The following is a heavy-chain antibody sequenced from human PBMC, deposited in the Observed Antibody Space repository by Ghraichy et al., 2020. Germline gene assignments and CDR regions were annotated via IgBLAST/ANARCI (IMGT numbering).Heavy chain of an antibody. J-gene: IGHJ5*02. D-gene: IGHD2-8*01. Sequence: SQTLSLTCTVSGGSISSSRYYWGWIRQPPGKGLEWIGSIYDSGSTYYNPSLKSRVTIYVDTSKNQFSLKLSSVTAADTAVYYCTRHPHLYLSWFDPWGQGTLVTVSS. CDR2: IYDSGST. CDR1: GGSISSSRYY. V-gene: IGHV4-39*01. CDR3: TRHPHLYLSWFDP.